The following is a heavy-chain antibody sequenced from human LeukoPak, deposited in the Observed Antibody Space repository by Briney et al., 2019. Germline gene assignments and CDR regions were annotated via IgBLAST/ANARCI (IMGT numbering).Heavy chain of an antibody. CDR1: GYSFTAYY. J-gene: IGHJ5*02. CDR2: IYPNSDGT. CDR3: ARVLWSGYFHWFDP. Sequence: ASVKVSCKTSGYSFTAYYVHWVRQAPGKGLEWMGWIYPNSDGTNYAQNFQGRVTLTRDTSINTAYMELSRLKFDDTAVYYCARVLWSGYFHWFDPWGQGTLVTVSS. D-gene: IGHD3-3*01. V-gene: IGHV1-2*02.